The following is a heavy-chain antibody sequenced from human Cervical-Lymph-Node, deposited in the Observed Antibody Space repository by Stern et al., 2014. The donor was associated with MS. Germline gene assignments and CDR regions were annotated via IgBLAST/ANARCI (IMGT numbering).Heavy chain of an antibody. CDR3: ARHVQGFDY. V-gene: IGHV5-51*01. J-gene: IGHJ4*02. CDR1: GYSFTIYY. CDR2: IYPYDSDT. Sequence: EVQLVESGAEVKKPGESLKISCKLSGYSFTIYYIAWVRQMPGKGLEWMGGIYPYDSDTTYSPSFQGQVTISADKSITPAYLQWSSLRASDTAMYYCARHVQGFDYWGQGTLVTVSS.